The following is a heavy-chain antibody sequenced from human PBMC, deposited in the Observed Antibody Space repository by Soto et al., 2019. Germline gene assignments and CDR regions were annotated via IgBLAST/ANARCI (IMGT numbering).Heavy chain of an antibody. D-gene: IGHD2-2*02. J-gene: IGHJ2*01. CDR3: ARGPLYDLESGMYWYFDL. Sequence: QVQLVQSGAEVRKSGSSVKVSCKLSGASFDSYTITWVRQAPGQGLEWMGGIIPICGTTNYAQKFQGRLTIAADGFTSAAYMGLSSLPSEDTGVYYCARGPLYDLESGMYWYFDLWGRGTLVTVSS. CDR1: GASFDSYT. V-gene: IGHV1-69*01. CDR2: IIPICGTT.